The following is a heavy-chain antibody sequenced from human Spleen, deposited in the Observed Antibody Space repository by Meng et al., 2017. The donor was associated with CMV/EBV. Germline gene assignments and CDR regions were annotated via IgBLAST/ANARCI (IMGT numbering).Heavy chain of an antibody. CDR3: ARGCSSTSCYLGGFDY. V-gene: IGHV4-4*02. J-gene: IGHJ4*02. CDR1: RSISSSNW. CDR2: IYHSGRT. D-gene: IGHD2-2*01. Sequence: RSISSSNWWSWVCQPPGKGLEWIGEIYHSGRTNYHPSLKSRVTISVDKSKNQFSLKLSSVTAADTAVYYCARGCSSTSCYLGGFDYWGQGTLVTVSS.